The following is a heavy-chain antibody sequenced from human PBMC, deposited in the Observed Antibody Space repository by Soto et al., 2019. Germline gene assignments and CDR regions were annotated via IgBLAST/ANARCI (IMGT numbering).Heavy chain of an antibody. J-gene: IGHJ4*02. CDR1: GGSISSSSYY. V-gene: IGHV4-39*01. CDR2: IYYSGSH. Sequence: SETLSLTCTVSGGSISSSSYYWGWIRQPPGQGLEWIGSIYYSGSHYYNPSLTSRVTISVDTSQNPFSLKLSSVPAADTAVYYCARQPSIAAAGTFEDWGQGTLVTVS. CDR3: ARQPSIAAAGTFED. D-gene: IGHD6-13*01.